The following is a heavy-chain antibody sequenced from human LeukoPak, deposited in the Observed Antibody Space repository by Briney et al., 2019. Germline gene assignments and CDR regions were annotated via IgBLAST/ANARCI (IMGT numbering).Heavy chain of an antibody. CDR3: AREAVEMATTPDY. Sequence: ASVKVSCKASGYTFTGYYMHWVRQAPGQGLEWMGWINPNSGGTNYAQKFQGRVAMTRDTSISTAYMELSRLRSDDTAVYYCAREAVEMATTPDYWGQGTLVTVSS. D-gene: IGHD5-12*01. CDR2: INPNSGGT. V-gene: IGHV1-2*02. J-gene: IGHJ4*02. CDR1: GYTFTGYY.